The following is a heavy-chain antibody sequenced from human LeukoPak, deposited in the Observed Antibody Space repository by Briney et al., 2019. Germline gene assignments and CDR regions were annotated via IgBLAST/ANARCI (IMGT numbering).Heavy chain of an antibody. CDR3: ASDPTGFA. CDR2: IKSDGSST. J-gene: IGHJ5*02. D-gene: IGHD1-14*01. CDR1: GFTFSSYW. V-gene: IGHV3-74*01. Sequence: GGSLRLSCAASGFTFSSYWMHWVRRGPGKGLEWVSRIKSDGSSTRYADSVKGRFTVSRDNAKNTLYLQMNSLRAEDTAVYFCASDPTGFAWGQGTLVTVSS.